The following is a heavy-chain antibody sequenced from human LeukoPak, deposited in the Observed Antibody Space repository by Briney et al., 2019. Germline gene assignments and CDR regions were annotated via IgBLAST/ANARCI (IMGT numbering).Heavy chain of an antibody. CDR2: IYHSGST. Sequence: PSETLSLTCTVSGYSISSGYYWGWIRQPPGKGLEWIGSIYHSGSTYYNPSLKSRVTISVDTSKNQFSLKLSSVTAADTAVNYCARDNLRIPAAGTHWFDPWGQGTLVTVSS. V-gene: IGHV4-38-2*02. D-gene: IGHD6-13*01. CDR1: GYSISSGYY. CDR3: ARDNLRIPAAGTHWFDP. J-gene: IGHJ5*02.